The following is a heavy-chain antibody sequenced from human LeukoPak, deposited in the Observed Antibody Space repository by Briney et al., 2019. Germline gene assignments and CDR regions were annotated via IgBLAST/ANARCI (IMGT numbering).Heavy chain of an antibody. Sequence: SVKLSCKASGGTFSSYAISWVRHAPGQGLEWMGGIIPIFGTANYAQKFQGRVTITADKSTSTDYMELSSLRSEDTAVYYCARDGWNSSGWGNFDYWGEGTLVTVSS. D-gene: IGHD6-19*01. V-gene: IGHV1-69*06. CDR2: IIPIFGTA. CDR3: ARDGWNSSGWGNFDY. J-gene: IGHJ4*02. CDR1: GGTFSSYA.